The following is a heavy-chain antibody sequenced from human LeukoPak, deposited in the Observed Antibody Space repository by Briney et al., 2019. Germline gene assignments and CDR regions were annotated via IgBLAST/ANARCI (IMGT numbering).Heavy chain of an antibody. V-gene: IGHV4-59*12. CDR1: GGSINSYY. Sequence: SETLSLTCTVSGGSINSYYWSWIRQPPGKGLEWIGDIYYSGSPDYSPSLKSRVTISVATSKDQFSLKLSSVTAADTAVYYCARDGYNTPGYWGQGTLVTVSS. D-gene: IGHD5-24*01. CDR2: IYYSGSP. J-gene: IGHJ4*02. CDR3: ARDGYNTPGY.